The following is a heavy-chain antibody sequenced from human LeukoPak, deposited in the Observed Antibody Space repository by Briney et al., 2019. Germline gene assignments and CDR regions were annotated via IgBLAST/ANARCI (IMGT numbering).Heavy chain of an antibody. Sequence: AGGSLRLSCAASGFTFSDHYMDWVRQAPGKGLEWVGRTRNKPNSYTTAYAASVKGRFTISRDDSKNSLYLQMNSLRAEDTAVYYCARDRSSLDYWGQGTLVTVSS. CDR2: TRNKPNSYTT. CDR3: ARDRSSLDY. CDR1: GFTFSDHY. D-gene: IGHD6-13*01. J-gene: IGHJ4*02. V-gene: IGHV3-72*01.